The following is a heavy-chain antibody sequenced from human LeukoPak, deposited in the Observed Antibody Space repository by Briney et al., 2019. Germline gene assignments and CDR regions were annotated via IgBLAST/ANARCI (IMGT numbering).Heavy chain of an antibody. CDR2: IYYSGST. J-gene: IGHJ4*02. CDR1: GGSTTGYF. CDR3: ARSGVYGSGSYS. V-gene: IGHV4-59*01. Sequence: PSETLSLTCSVSGGSTTGYFWTWIRQPPGKGPEWIGYIYYSGSTNYNPSLKSRVTISVDTSKNQFSLKLSSVTAADTAVYYCARSGVYGSGSYSWGQGTLVTVSS. D-gene: IGHD3-10*01.